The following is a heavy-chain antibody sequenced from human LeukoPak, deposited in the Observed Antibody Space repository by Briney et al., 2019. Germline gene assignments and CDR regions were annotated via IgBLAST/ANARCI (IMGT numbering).Heavy chain of an antibody. J-gene: IGHJ4*02. V-gene: IGHV3-30*02. CDR2: IRYDGSNK. CDR1: GFTFSSYG. Sequence: GGSLRLSCAASGFTFSSYGMHWVRQAPGKGLEWVAFIRYDGSNKYYADSVKGRFTISRDISKNTFYLQMSSLTADDAALYYCAKDQQGGAGSGRFDYWGQGTLVTVSS. CDR3: AKDQQGGAGSGRFDY. D-gene: IGHD3-10*01.